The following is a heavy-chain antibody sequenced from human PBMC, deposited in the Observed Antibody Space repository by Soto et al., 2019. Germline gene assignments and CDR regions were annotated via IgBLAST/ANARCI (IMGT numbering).Heavy chain of an antibody. CDR3: ASRPVTTSAFDI. V-gene: IGHV3-33*01. CDR1: GFTFSSYG. J-gene: IGHJ3*02. CDR2: IWYDGSNK. Sequence: GGSLRLSCAASGFTFSSYGMHWVRQAPGKGLEWVAVIWYDGSNKYYADSVKGRFTISRDNSKNTLYLQMNSLRAEDTAVYYCASRPVTTSAFDIWGQGTMVTVSS. D-gene: IGHD4-17*01.